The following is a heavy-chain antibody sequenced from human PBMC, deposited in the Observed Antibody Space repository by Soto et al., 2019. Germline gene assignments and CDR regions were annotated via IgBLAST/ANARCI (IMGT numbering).Heavy chain of an antibody. V-gene: IGHV4-39*01. CDR2: IYYSGST. CDR1: GGSISSSSYY. D-gene: IGHD2-15*01. Sequence: SETLSLTCTVSGGSISSSSYYWGWIRQPPGKGLEWIGSIYYSGSTYYNPSLKSRVTISVDTSKNQFSLKLRSVTAADTAVYYCASGGGSRTLGYWTQGTLLAVST. J-gene: IGHJ4*02. CDR3: ASGGGSRTLGY.